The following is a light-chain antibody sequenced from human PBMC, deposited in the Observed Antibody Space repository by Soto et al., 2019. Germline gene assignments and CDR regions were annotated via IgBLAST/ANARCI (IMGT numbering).Light chain of an antibody. CDR2: KAS. CDR1: QSISSW. V-gene: IGKV1-5*03. Sequence: DIQMTQSPSTLSVSVGDRVSITCRARQSISSWLAWYQQKPGKAPKLLIYKASTLQSGVPSRFSGTGSGTEFTLTINSLQPDDFATYYCQQYDHYPLTFGGGTKVEI. J-gene: IGKJ4*01. CDR3: QQYDHYPLT.